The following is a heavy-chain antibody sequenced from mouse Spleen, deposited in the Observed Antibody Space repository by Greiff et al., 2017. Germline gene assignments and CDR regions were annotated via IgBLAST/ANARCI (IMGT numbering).Heavy chain of an antibody. Sequence: QVQLQQSGAELARPGASVKLSCKASGYTFTSYGISWVKQRTGQGLEWIGEIYPRSGNTYYNEKFKDKATLTADKSSSTAYMELRSLTSEDSAVYFCARGGRESDYWGQGTTLRVSS. CDR1: GYTFTSYG. V-gene: IGHV1-81*01. J-gene: IGHJ2*01. D-gene: IGHD3-3*01. CDR2: IYPRSGNT. CDR3: ARGGRESDY.